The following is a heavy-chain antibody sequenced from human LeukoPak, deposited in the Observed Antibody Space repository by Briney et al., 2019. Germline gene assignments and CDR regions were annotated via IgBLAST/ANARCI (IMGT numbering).Heavy chain of an antibody. D-gene: IGHD2-15*01. CDR2: ISYDGSNK. CDR3: AKGLGYCSGGSCYSTLWY. V-gene: IGHV3-30*18. J-gene: IGHJ4*02. CDR1: GFTFSSYS. Sequence: PGGSLRLSCAASGFTFSSYSMHWVRQAPGKGLEWVAVISYDGSNKYYADSVKGRFTISRDNSKNTLYLQMNSLRAEDTAVYYCAKGLGYCSGGSCYSTLWYWGQGTLVTVSS.